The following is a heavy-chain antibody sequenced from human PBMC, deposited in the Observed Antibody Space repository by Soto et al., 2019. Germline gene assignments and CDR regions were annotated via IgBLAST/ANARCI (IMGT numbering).Heavy chain of an antibody. D-gene: IGHD2-2*01. J-gene: IGHJ6*02. Sequence: GGSLRLSCAASGFTLSAHTMNWVRQAPGKGLEWVSSISSDSRYIYYADSVKGRFTISRDNARNSLDLQMKNLRAEDTAVYHCARGHCSRTSCYTGGYYYYPMDVWGQGTTVTVSS. V-gene: IGHV3-21*01. CDR3: ARGHCSRTSCYTGGYYYYPMDV. CDR2: ISSDSRYI. CDR1: GFTLSAHT.